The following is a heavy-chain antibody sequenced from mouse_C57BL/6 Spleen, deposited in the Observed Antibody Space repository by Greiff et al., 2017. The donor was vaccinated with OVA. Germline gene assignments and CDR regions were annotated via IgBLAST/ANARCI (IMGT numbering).Heavy chain of an antibody. CDR2: IDPETGGT. V-gene: IGHV1-15*01. J-gene: IGHJ2*01. CDR3: TRWFYYDYGRYFDY. D-gene: IGHD2-4*01. CDR1: GYTFTDYE. Sequence: VQLQQSGAELVRPGASVTLSCKASGYTFTDYEMHWVKQTPVHGLEWIGAIDPETGGTAYNQKFKGKAILTADKSSSTAYMELRSLTSEDSAVYYCTRWFYYDYGRYFDYWGQGTTLTVSS.